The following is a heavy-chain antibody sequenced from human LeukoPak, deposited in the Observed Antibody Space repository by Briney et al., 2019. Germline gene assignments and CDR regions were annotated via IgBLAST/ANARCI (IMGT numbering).Heavy chain of an antibody. D-gene: IGHD3-22*01. CDR1: GFTFSSYS. CDR2: ISSSSSYI. CDR3: ARDRLRTYYYDSSGYYANGVDAFDI. Sequence: PGGSLRLSCAASGFTFSSYSMNWVRQAPGKGLEWVSSISSSSSYIYYADSVKGRFTISRDNAKNSLYLQMNSLRAEDTAVYYCARDRLRTYYYDSSGYYANGVDAFDIWGQGTMVTVSS. J-gene: IGHJ3*02. V-gene: IGHV3-21*01.